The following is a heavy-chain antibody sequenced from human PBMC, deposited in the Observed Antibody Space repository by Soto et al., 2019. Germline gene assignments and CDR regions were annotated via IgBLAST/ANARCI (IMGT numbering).Heavy chain of an antibody. V-gene: IGHV3-66*01. D-gene: IGHD3-10*01. J-gene: IGHJ6*02. CDR2: IYSGGST. CDR1: GFTVSSNY. Sequence: GGCLRLSCAASGFTVSSNYMSWVRQAPGKEMERVSVIYSGGSTYYADSVKCRFTISRDNSKNTLYLQMNSLRAEDTAVYYYARDMVRGMDVWGQGT. CDR3: ARDMVRGMDV.